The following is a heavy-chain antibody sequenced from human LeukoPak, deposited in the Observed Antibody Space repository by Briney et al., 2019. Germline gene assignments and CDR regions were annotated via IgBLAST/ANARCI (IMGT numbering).Heavy chain of an antibody. CDR3: VRGRPSDY. D-gene: IGHD6-6*01. V-gene: IGHV3-48*01. CDR2: ISTGSNTV. CDR1: GFTFSHYS. Sequence: GGSLRLSCAASGFTFSHYSMNWVRQAPGKGLEWISYISTGSNTVYYADSVRGRFTISRDNAKNSLYLQMNSLRADDTSLYYCVRGRPSDYWGQGTVVTVSS. J-gene: IGHJ4*02.